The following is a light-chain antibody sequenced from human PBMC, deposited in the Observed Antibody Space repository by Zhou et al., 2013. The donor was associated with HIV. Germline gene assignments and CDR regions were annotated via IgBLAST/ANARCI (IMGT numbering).Light chain of an antibody. J-gene: IGKJ2*01. Sequence: DIQMTQSPPTLSASVGDRVTITCRASQSINEWVAWYQQKPGKAPKLLIFKASMLESGVPSRFSGSGSGTRFTLTIRSLHPEDFATYYCQQYKTSPYTFGQGTTLQIK. CDR3: QQYKTSPYT. CDR1: QSINEW. CDR2: KAS. V-gene: IGKV1-5*03.